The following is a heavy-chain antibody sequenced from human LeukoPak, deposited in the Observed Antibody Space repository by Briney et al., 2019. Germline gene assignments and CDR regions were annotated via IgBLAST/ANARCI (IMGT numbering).Heavy chain of an antibody. CDR1: GFTFTSSA. CDR2: IVVGSGNT. V-gene: IGHV1-58*01. CDR3: AAVAHYVGAALDY. D-gene: IGHD2-15*01. Sequence: SVKVSCKASGFTFTSSAVQWVRQARGQRLEWIGWIVVGSGNTNYAQKFQERVTITRDMSTSTAYMELSSLRSEDTAVYYCAAVAHYVGAALDYWGQGTLDTVSS. J-gene: IGHJ4*02.